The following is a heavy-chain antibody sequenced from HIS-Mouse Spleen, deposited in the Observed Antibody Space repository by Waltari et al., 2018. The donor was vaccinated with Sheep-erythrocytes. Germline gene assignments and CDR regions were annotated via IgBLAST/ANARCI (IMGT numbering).Heavy chain of an antibody. CDR3: ARGPVLRFLEWLPTDAFDI. CDR2: VYPGDSGT. V-gene: IGHV5-51*03. Sequence: EVQLVQSGAEVKKPGESLKISCKGSGYSFTSYWIGWVRQMPGKGLEWMGLVYPGDSGTSNSPSVKGQVTTSADKSISTAYLEWSSLKASDTAMYYCARGPVLRFLEWLPTDAFDIWGQGTMVTVSS. CDR1: GYSFTSYW. D-gene: IGHD3-3*01. J-gene: IGHJ3*02.